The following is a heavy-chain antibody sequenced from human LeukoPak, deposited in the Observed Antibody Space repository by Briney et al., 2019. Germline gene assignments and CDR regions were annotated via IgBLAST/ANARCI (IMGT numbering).Heavy chain of an antibody. CDR1: GGSISSSNW. CDR2: IYHSGST. V-gene: IGHV4-4*02. J-gene: IGHJ6*02. CDR3: ARDRYSSSSYYYYGMDV. Sequence: PSETLSLTCAVSGGSISSSNWGSWVRQPPGKGLEWIGEIYHSGSTNYNPSLKSRVTISVDKSKNQFSLTLSSVTAADTGVYYCARDRYSSSSYYYYGMDVWGQGTTVTVSS. D-gene: IGHD6-13*01.